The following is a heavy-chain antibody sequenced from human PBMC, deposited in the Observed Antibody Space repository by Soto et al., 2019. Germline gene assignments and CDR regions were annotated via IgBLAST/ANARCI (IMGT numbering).Heavy chain of an antibody. Sequence: EVQLVESGGGLVQPGRSLRLSCAASGFTFDDYAMHWVRQAPGKGLEWVSGISWNSGSIGYADSVKGRFTISRDNAKNSLYLQMNSLRAEDTALYYCAKDKEDYASYYGMDVWGQGTTVTVSS. D-gene: IGHD4-17*01. CDR2: ISWNSGSI. CDR3: AKDKEDYASYYGMDV. J-gene: IGHJ6*02. V-gene: IGHV3-9*01. CDR1: GFTFDDYA.